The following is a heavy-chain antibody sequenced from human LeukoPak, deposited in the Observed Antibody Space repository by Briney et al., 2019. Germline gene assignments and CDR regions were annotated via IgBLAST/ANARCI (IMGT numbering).Heavy chain of an antibody. CDR2: IWYDGTNK. D-gene: IGHD4-11*01. V-gene: IGHV3-33*01. CDR1: GFTFSSYG. CDR3: ARDPPYSDYLIGGVLNI. J-gene: IGHJ3*02. Sequence: GGSLRLSCAASGFTFSSYGMHWVRQAPGKGLEWVTAIWYDGTNKNYADSVKGRFTISRDNSKNTLYLQMNSLRAEDTAVYYFARDPPYSDYLIGGVLNIGAQGKRVTFSS.